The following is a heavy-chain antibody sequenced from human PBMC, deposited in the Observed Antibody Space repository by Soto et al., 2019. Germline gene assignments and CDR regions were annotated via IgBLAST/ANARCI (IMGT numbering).Heavy chain of an antibody. CDR2: ISSSSSYI. CDR3: ARDSGLTGTYDCPLD. D-gene: IGHD2-21*02. Sequence: GGSLRLSCAASGFTFSSYSMNWVRQAPGKGLEWVSSISSSSSYIYYADSVKGRFTISRDDSKNTLYLQMNSLRAEDTAVYYCARDSGLTGTYDCPLDWGQGTLVTVSS. CDR1: GFTFSSYS. V-gene: IGHV3-21*01. J-gene: IGHJ4*02.